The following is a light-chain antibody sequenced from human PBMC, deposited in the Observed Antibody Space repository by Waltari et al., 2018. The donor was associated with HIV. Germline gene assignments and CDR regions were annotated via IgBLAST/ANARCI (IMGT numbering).Light chain of an antibody. CDR1: QSIRST. V-gene: IGKV6-21*01. J-gene: IGKJ1*01. Sequence: EIVLTQSPDFQSVTPKEKVIITCRASQSIRSTLHWYQQKPDQSPKLVIKYASQSFSGVPPRFSGSGFGTDFTLTINSLEAEDAATYYCHQGVDLPPTFGQGTKVEIK. CDR3: HQGVDLPPT. CDR2: YAS.